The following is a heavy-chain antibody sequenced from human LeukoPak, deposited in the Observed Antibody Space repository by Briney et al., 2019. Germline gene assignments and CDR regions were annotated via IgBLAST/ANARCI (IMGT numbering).Heavy chain of an antibody. CDR1: GGSISTSNYY. CDR3: AREMITFGGVIVREDMDV. D-gene: IGHD3-16*02. CDR2: IFYSGST. Sequence: PSETLSLTCTVSGGSISTSNYYWGWIRQPPGKGLEWIGNIFYSGSTYYSPSLKSRVTISLDTSRNQFSLKLTSVTAADTAVYYCAREMITFGGVIVREDMDVWGKGTTVTVSS. V-gene: IGHV4-39*07. J-gene: IGHJ6*03.